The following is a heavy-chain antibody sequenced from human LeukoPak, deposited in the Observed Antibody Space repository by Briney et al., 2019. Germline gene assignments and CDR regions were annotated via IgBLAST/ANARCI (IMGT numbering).Heavy chain of an antibody. D-gene: IGHD6-19*01. CDR1: GFTFSSYW. Sequence: GGSLRLSCAASGFTFSSYWMSWVRQAPGKGLEWVANIKQDGSEKYYVDSVKGRFTISRDNAKNSPYLQMNSLRAEDTAVYYCAKDFSSGWPYCFDYWGQGTLVTVSS. CDR3: AKDFSSGWPYCFDY. V-gene: IGHV3-7*03. CDR2: IKQDGSEK. J-gene: IGHJ4*02.